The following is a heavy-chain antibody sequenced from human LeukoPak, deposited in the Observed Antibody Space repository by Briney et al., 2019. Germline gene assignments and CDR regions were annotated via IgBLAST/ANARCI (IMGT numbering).Heavy chain of an antibody. CDR3: ARERGVYNWDTFDAFDI. Sequence: PGGSLRLSCAASGFTVSSNYMSWVRQAPGKGLEWVSYISSSSSTIYYADSVKGRFTISRDNAKNSLYLQMNSLRAEDTAVYYCARERGVYNWDTFDAFDIWGQGTMVTVSS. J-gene: IGHJ3*02. V-gene: IGHV3-48*01. CDR1: GFTVSSNY. D-gene: IGHD1-20*01. CDR2: ISSSSSTI.